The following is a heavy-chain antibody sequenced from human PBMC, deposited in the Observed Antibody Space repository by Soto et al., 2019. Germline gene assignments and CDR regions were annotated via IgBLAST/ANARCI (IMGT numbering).Heavy chain of an antibody. CDR2: ISSSSSTI. D-gene: IGHD2-2*01. Sequence: GGSLRLSCAASGFTFSSYSMNWVRQAPGKGLEWVSYISSSSSTIYYADSVKGRFTISRDNAKNSLYLQMNSLRAEDTAVYYYARDLRLRDIVVVPAATRTDYWGQGTLVTVSS. V-gene: IGHV3-48*01. CDR3: ARDLRLRDIVVVPAATRTDY. J-gene: IGHJ4*02. CDR1: GFTFSSYS.